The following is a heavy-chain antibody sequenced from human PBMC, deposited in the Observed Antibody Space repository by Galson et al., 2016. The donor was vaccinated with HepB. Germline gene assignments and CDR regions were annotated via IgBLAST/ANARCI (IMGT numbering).Heavy chain of an antibody. D-gene: IGHD2-15*01. J-gene: IGHJ6*02. CDR2: ISSDGNNK. CDR1: GFTFSSFG. V-gene: IGHV3-30*03. CDR3: ATPLGYFRGGTCYGGYFYGRNV. Sequence: SLRLSCAASGFTFSSFGMHWVRQAPGKGLGWVAVISSDGNNKYFADSVKGRFTISRDNSENTLYLQMNSLRAEDTAVYYCATPLGYFRGGTCYGGYFYGRNVWGQGTTVIVSS.